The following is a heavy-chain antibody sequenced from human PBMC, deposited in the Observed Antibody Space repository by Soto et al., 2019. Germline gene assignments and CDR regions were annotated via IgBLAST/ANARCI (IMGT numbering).Heavy chain of an antibody. CDR2: ITWSGGTR. Sequence: EVQLVESGGGLVQPGRSLRLSCVASGFTFDDYSMHWVRQAPGKGLEWVSGITWSGGTRDYADSVKGRFTISRDNAKNSVYLQMESLRVEDTALYYCIRGRQGWVQLWGRGTLVTVSS. CDR1: GFTFDDYS. V-gene: IGHV3-9*01. CDR3: IRGRQGWVQL. D-gene: IGHD6-19*01. J-gene: IGHJ1*01.